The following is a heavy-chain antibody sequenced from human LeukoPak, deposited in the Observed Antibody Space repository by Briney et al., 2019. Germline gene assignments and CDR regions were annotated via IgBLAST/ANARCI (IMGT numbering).Heavy chain of an antibody. CDR1: GDSISSRSYY. V-gene: IGHV4-39*02. D-gene: IGHD4-17*01. CDR2: MHSSGST. J-gene: IGHJ2*01. CDR3: ANSLGGDYGWFGGQFGL. Sequence: PSETLSLTCTVSGDSISSRSYYWAWLRPAPVKGLEWIGSMHSSGSTYYNPSLKSRLTLSVDTSKNLFSRRLISVTAADTAVYYCANSLGGDYGWFGGQFGLWGRGTLVTVSS.